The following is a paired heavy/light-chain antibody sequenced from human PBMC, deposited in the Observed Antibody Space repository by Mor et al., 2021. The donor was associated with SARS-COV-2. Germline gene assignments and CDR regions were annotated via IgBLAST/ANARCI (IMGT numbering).Light chain of an antibody. Sequence: EIVMTQSPATLSVSPGERATLSCRASQSVSSNLAWYQQKPGQAPRLLIYGASTRATGIPARFSGSGSGTEFTLTISSLQSEDFAVYYCQQYNNWPSLTFGGGTKVEIK. V-gene: IGKV3-15*01. CDR3: QQYNNWPSLT. J-gene: IGKJ4*01. CDR1: QSVSSN. CDR2: GAS.
Heavy chain of an antibody. CDR1: GYTFTSYG. CDR3: ARDSYDYDSSGYSSLGWFDP. CDR2: ISAYNGNT. D-gene: IGHD3-22*01. Sequence: QVQLVQSGAEVKKPGASVKVSCKASGYTFTSYGISWVRQAPGQGLEWMGWISAYNGNTNYAQKLQGRVTMTTDTSTSTAYMELRSLRSDDTAVYYCARDSYDYDSSGYSSLGWFDPWGQGTLVTVSS. J-gene: IGHJ5*02. V-gene: IGHV1-18*01.